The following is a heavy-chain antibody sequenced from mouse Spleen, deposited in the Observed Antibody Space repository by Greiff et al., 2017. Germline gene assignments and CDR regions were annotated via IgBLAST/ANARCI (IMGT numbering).Heavy chain of an antibody. CDR3: TTGGNHLYYYAMDY. Sequence: VQLKQPGAELVKPGASVKLSCKASGYTFTSYWMHWVKQRPEQGLEWIGWIDPENGDTEYASKFQGKATITADTSSNTAYLQLSSLTSEDTAVYYCTTGGNHLYYYAMDYWGQGTSVTVSS. J-gene: IGHJ4*01. CDR1: GYTFTSYW. CDR2: IDPENGDT. D-gene: IGHD1-1*02. V-gene: IGHV14-4*01.